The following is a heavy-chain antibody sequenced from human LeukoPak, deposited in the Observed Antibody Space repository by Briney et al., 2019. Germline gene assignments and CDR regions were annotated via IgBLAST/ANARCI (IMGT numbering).Heavy chain of an antibody. V-gene: IGHV3-20*04. CDR1: GFTFDDYG. D-gene: IGHD3-22*01. Sequence: RAGGSLRLSCAASGFTFDDYGMSWVRQAPGKGLEWVSGINWNGGSTGYADSVKGRFTISRDNAKNSLYLRMNSLRAEDTALYYCARASNYYDSSGYYGYWGQGTLVTVSS. CDR3: ARASNYYDSSGYYGY. CDR2: INWNGGST. J-gene: IGHJ4*02.